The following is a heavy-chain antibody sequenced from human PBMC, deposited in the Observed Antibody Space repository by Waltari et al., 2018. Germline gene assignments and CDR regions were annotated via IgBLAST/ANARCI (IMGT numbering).Heavy chain of an antibody. V-gene: IGHV4-34*01. CDR3: ARLGAYCGGDCYP. D-gene: IGHD2-21*01. Sequence: QVQLQQWGAGLLKPSETLSLTCAVYGGSFSGYYWSWIRQHPGKGLEWIGEINHSGSTNYNPSLKSRVTISVDTSKNQFSLKLSSVTAADTAVYYCARLGAYCGGDCYPWGQGTLVTVSS. CDR2: INHSGST. CDR1: GGSFSGYY. J-gene: IGHJ5*02.